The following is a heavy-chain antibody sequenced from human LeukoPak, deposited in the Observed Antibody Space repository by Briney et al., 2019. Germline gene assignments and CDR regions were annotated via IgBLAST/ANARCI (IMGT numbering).Heavy chain of an antibody. CDR1: GFTFSSYW. J-gene: IGHJ4*02. CDR3: ARVNWNDVLFT. Sequence: GSLRLSCAASGFTFSSYWMHWVRQAPGKGLVWIGEINHSGNTNYNASLKSRATISVDTSRTQFSLKLSSVTAADTAVYYCARVNWNDVLFTWGPGTLVTVSS. CDR2: INHSGNT. D-gene: IGHD1-1*01. V-gene: IGHV4-34*01.